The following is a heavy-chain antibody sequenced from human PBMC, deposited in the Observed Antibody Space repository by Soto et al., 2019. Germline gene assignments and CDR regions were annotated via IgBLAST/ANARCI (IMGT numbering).Heavy chain of an antibody. CDR1: GGSISTYY. J-gene: IGHJ6*03. D-gene: IGHD4-17*01. CDR2: IDNSGST. V-gene: IGHV4-59*01. Sequence: PSXTLSLTCTVSGGSISTYYCIWIVQPPGKGLEWIGYIDNSGSTKYNPSLKSRITISVDTSKNQFSLTLSSVTAADTAMYYCARTVNYYYYYMDVWGRGTTVTVSS. CDR3: ARTVNYYYYYMDV.